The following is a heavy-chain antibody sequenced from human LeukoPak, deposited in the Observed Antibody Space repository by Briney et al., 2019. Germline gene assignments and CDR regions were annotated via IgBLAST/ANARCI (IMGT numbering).Heavy chain of an antibody. D-gene: IGHD6-19*01. J-gene: IGHJ4*02. Sequence: GGSLRLSCAASGFTFSSYGMHWVRQAPGKGLEWVAFIRYDGSNKYYADSVKGRFTISRDNSKNTLYLQMNSLRAEDTAVYYCAKDLSRIAVAAPEGYWGQGTLVTVSS. CDR3: AKDLSRIAVAAPEGY. V-gene: IGHV3-30*02. CDR2: IRYDGSNK. CDR1: GFTFSSYG.